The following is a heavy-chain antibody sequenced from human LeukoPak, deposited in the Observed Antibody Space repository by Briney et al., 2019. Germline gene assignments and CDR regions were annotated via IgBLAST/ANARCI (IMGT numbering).Heavy chain of an antibody. J-gene: IGHJ4*02. D-gene: IGHD6-13*01. CDR2: IYYSGST. CDR3: ARGRGSWYHLPPDY. CDR1: GGSVSSGSYY. Sequence: PSETLSLTCTVSGGSVSSGSYYWSWIRQPPGKGLEWIGYIYYSGSTNYNPSLKSRVTISVDTSKNQFSLKLSSVTAADTAVYYCARGRGSWYHLPPDYWGQGTLVTVSS. V-gene: IGHV4-61*01.